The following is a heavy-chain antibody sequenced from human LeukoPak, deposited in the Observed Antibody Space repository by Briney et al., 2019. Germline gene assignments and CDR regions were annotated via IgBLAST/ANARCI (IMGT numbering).Heavy chain of an antibody. D-gene: IGHD2-2*01. J-gene: IGHJ6*02. CDR2: IDPSDSYT. CDR1: GYSFTSYW. CDR3: ASPSSTSYYYYGMDV. Sequence: GESLKISCKGSGYSFTSYWISWVRQMPGKGLEWIGRIDPSDSYTNYSPSFQGHVTISADKSISTAYLQWSSLKASDTAMYYCASPSSTSYYYYGMDVWGQGTTVTVSS. V-gene: IGHV5-10-1*01.